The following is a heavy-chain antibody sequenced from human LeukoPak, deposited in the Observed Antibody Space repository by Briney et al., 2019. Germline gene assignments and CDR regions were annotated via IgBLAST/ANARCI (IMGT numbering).Heavy chain of an antibody. CDR2: ISGGGGST. J-gene: IGHJ4*02. V-gene: IGHV3-43*02. Sequence: TGGSLRLSCAASGFTFDDYAMHWVRQAPGKGLEWVSLISGGGGSTYYADSVKGRFTISRDNSKNSLYLQMNSLRTEDTALYYCAKASPSYVWGSYRLRPFDYWGQGTLVTVSS. D-gene: IGHD3-16*02. CDR3: AKASPSYVWGSYRLRPFDY. CDR1: GFTFDDYA.